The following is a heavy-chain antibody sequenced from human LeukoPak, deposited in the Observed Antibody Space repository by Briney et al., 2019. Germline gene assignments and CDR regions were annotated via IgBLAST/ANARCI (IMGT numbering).Heavy chain of an antibody. J-gene: IGHJ6*02. Sequence: GGSLRLSCAASGFTFSSYWMSWVRQAPGKGLEWVANIKQDGSAKYYVDSVKGRFTISRDNAKNSLYLQMNSLRAEDTAVYYCAATTDYYYYGMDVWGQGTTVTVSS. CDR2: IKQDGSAK. CDR1: GFTFSSYW. CDR3: AATTDYYYYGMDV. V-gene: IGHV3-7*01. D-gene: IGHD4-17*01.